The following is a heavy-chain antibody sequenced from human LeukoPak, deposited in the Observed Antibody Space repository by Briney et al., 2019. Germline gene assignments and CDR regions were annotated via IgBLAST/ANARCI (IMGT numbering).Heavy chain of an antibody. J-gene: IGHJ4*02. D-gene: IGHD6-13*01. V-gene: IGHV3-48*02. Sequence: PGGSLRLSCAASGFTFSGYSMNWVRQAPGKGLEWVSYISTDSGTIYYADSVKGRFTISRDNAKNSLYLQMNSLRDEDTAVYYCATTVAAAGHFFDYWGQGTLVTVSS. CDR1: GFTFSGYS. CDR2: ISTDSGTI. CDR3: ATTVAAAGHFFDY.